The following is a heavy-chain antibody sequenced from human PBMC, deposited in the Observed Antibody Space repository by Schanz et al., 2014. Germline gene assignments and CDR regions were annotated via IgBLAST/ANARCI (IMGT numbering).Heavy chain of an antibody. CDR2: ISYSGST. D-gene: IGHD4-17*01. Sequence: QVQLQESGPGLVKPSQTLSLTCTVSGGSVSSGGDYWSWIRQHPGKGLEWIGFISYSGSTYYNPSLKSRVTISVDTSKNQFSLNLSSATAADTAVYYCARDRGHGDLPGVIWGQGTMVTVSS. CDR3: ARDRGHGDLPGVI. CDR1: GGSVSSGGDY. J-gene: IGHJ3*02. V-gene: IGHV4-31*03.